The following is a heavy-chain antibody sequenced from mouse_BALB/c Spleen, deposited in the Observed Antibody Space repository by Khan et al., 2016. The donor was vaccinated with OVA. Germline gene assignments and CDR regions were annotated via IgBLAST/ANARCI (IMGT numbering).Heavy chain of an antibody. CDR3: ARRGLRWDFDY. CDR2: INPSTGYT. D-gene: IGHD1-1*01. V-gene: IGHV1-7*01. Sequence: VQLQESGAELAKPGASVKMSCKASGYTFINYWILWVKQRPGQGLEWIGYINPSTGYTEYNQNFKDKATLTADKSSSTAYMQLSSLTSEDSAVYYCARRGLRWDFDYWGQGTTLTDSS. J-gene: IGHJ2*01. CDR1: GYTFINYW.